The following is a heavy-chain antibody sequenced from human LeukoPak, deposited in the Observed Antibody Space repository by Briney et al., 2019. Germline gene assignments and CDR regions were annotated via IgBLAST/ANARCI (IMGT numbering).Heavy chain of an antibody. CDR3: ARYSSSSGGASYYLDY. J-gene: IGHJ4*01. Sequence: GGSLRLSCTASGFTLRNYWMHWVRQVPGKRLVWVSRISGDGGVTNYADSVQGRFTISRDNAKNILYQQINSLRSEDTAVYYCARYSSSSGGASYYLDYWGHGTLVTVSS. CDR2: ISGDGGVT. V-gene: IGHV3-74*01. D-gene: IGHD6-6*01. CDR1: GFTLRNYW.